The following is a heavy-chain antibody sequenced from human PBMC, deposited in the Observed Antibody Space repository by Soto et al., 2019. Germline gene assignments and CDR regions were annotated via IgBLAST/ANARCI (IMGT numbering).Heavy chain of an antibody. J-gene: IGHJ6*03. D-gene: IGHD2-15*01. V-gene: IGHV4-34*01. CDR1: GGSFSGYY. Sequence: PSETLSLTCAVYGGSFSGYYWSWIRQPPGKGLEWIGEINHSGSTNYNPSLKSRVTISVDTSKNQFSLKLSSVTAADTAVYYCSREIVVVVAAQLGDYYYYYYMDVWGKGTTVTVSS. CDR3: SREIVVVVAAQLGDYYYYYYMDV. CDR2: INHSGST.